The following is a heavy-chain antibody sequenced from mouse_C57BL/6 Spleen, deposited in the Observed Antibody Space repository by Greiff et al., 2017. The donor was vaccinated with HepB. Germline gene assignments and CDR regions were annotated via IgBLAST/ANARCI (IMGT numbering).Heavy chain of an antibody. D-gene: IGHD1-1*01. CDR3: ARDGYYGSSYWYFDV. CDR1: GYTFTSYW. Sequence: QVQLQQPGAELVKPGASVKLSCKASGYTFTSYWMHWVKQRPGRGLEWIGRIDPNSGGTKYNEKFKSKATLTVDKPSSTAYMQLSSLPSEDSAVYYCARDGYYGSSYWYFDVWGTGTTVTVSS. V-gene: IGHV1-72*01. J-gene: IGHJ1*03. CDR2: IDPNSGGT.